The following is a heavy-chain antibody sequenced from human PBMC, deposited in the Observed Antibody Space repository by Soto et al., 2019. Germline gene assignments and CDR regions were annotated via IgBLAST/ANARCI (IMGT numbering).Heavy chain of an antibody. D-gene: IGHD2-21*02. CDR3: AISQVYGGNSDVDY. Sequence: EVQLLESGGGLVQPGGSLRLSCAASGFTFSSYAMSWVRQAPGKGLEWVSAISGSGGSTYYADSVKGRFTISRDNSTITLYLQMNSLRAEDTAVYYCAISQVYGGNSDVDYWGQGTLVTVSS. CDR1: GFTFSSYA. V-gene: IGHV3-23*01. CDR2: ISGSGGST. J-gene: IGHJ4*02.